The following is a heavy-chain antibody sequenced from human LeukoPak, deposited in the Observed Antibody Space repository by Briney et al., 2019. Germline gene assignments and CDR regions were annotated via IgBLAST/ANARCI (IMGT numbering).Heavy chain of an antibody. CDR3: AKGRGRLELQDAFDI. CDR1: GFTFSSYA. J-gene: IGHJ3*02. V-gene: IGHV3-23*01. Sequence: PGGSLRLSCAASGFTFSSYAMSWVRQAPGKGLECVSAISGSGGSTYYADSVKGRFTISRDNSKNTLYLQMNSLRAEDTAVYYCAKGRGRLELQDAFDIWGQGTMVTVSS. CDR2: ISGSGGST. D-gene: IGHD1-7*01.